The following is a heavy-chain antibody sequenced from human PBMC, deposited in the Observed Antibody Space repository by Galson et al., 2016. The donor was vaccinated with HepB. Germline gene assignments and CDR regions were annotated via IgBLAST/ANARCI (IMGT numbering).Heavy chain of an antibody. D-gene: IGHD3-16*01. J-gene: IGHJ4*02. CDR3: AKPKNTIMLKGPGVDY. V-gene: IGHV3-23*01. CDR2: ISGNSDAT. CDR1: GFAFSSYA. Sequence: SLRLSCAASGFAFSSYAMNWVRQAPGKGLEWVSVISGNSDATFYADSVKGRFTISRDNSKNTLFLQINSLTAEDTAVYFCAKPKNTIMLKGPGVDYWGQGTLVTVSS.